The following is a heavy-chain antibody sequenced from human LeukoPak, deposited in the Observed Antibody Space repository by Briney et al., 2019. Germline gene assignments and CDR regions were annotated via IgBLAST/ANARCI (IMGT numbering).Heavy chain of an antibody. D-gene: IGHD3-3*01. CDR2: IYYSGST. CDR3: ARQLRFLEWLSDYYYYGMDV. V-gene: IGHV4-59*08. CDR1: GGSISSYY. J-gene: IGHJ6*02. Sequence: SETLSLTCTVSGGSISSYYWSWIRQPPGKGLEWIGYIYYSGSTNYNPSLKSRVTISVDTPKNQFSLKLSSVTAADTAVYYCARQLRFLEWLSDYYYYGMDVWGQGTTVTVSS.